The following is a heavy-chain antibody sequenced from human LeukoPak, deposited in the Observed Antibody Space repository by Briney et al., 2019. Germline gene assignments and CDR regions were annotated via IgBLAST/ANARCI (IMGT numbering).Heavy chain of an antibody. CDR3: AGPGIAVAGLDY. CDR2: IYHSGST. D-gene: IGHD6-19*01. CDR1: GGSISSSNW. Sequence: SETLSLTCAVSGGSISSSNWWSWVRQPPGKGLEWIGEIYHSGSTNYNPSLKSRVTISVDKSKNQFSLKLSSVTAADTAVYYCAGPGIAVAGLDYWGQGTLVIVSS. J-gene: IGHJ4*02. V-gene: IGHV4-4*02.